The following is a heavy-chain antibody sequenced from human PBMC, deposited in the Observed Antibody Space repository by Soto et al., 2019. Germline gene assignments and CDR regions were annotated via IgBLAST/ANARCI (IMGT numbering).Heavy chain of an antibody. J-gene: IGHJ4*02. CDR3: VCRGYLWPLSEY. D-gene: IGHD6-25*01. V-gene: IGHV3-23*01. CDR2: ISNSGSEI. CDR1: GFTFSSYG. Sequence: PGGSLRLSCAASGFTFSSYGMSWVRQAPGKGLEWVSSISNSGSEIFYAASVKGRFTISRDSSKNTQYLEMSSLRPEDTAVYYLVCRGYLWPLSEYWGQGTLLAVSS.